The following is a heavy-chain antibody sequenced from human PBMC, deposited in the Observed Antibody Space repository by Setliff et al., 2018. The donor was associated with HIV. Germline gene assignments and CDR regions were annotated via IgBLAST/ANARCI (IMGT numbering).Heavy chain of an antibody. J-gene: IGHJ4*02. Sequence: SETLSLTCTSSGDSISGYYWSWIRQPAGKGLAWIGRMHTSGNTNYNPSLKSRVTMSVDTSKNQFSLRLSSVTAADTAVYYCARDQKGYSYGYFDSWGQGTLVTVSS. D-gene: IGHD5-18*01. CDR2: MHTSGNT. CDR3: ARDQKGYSYGYFDS. CDR1: GDSISGYY. V-gene: IGHV4-4*07.